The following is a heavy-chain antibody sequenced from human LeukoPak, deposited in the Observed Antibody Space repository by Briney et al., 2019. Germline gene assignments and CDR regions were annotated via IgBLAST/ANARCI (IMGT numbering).Heavy chain of an antibody. V-gene: IGHV4-34*01. Sequence: PSETLSLTCAFSGGSFSGYSWSWIRHTPGQGLEWIGETNHRGSTNYNPSLKSRVTISVDASKSQFYLKLSSVTAADTAVYYCARVSRWFLAVAGYADFWGQGTQVTVSS. CDR3: ARVSRWFLAVAGYADF. D-gene: IGHD6-19*01. CDR2: TNHRGST. CDR1: GGSFSGYS. J-gene: IGHJ4*02.